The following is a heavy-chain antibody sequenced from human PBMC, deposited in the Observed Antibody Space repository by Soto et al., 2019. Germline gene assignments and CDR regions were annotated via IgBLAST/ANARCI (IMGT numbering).Heavy chain of an antibody. CDR2: IHSDGSTT. J-gene: IGHJ3*01. D-gene: IGHD2-21*02. V-gene: IGHV3-74*01. Sequence: HPGGSLRLSCAASGFTFNYYWMHWVRQAPGQGLVWVSHIHSDGSTTTYADSVKGRFTISRDNAKSTLYLQMNSLRAEDTAVYYCVRGDKGGFDLWGQGTTVTVS. CDR1: GFTFNYYW. CDR3: VRGDKGGFDL.